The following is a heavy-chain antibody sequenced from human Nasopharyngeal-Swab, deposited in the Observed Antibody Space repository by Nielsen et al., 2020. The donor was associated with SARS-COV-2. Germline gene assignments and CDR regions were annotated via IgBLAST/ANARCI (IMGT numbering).Heavy chain of an antibody. J-gene: IGHJ4*02. Sequence: SETLSLTCTVSGGSISSGDYYWSWIRQPPGKGLEWIGYIYYSGSTYYNPSLKSRVTISVDTSKNQFSLRLSSVTAADTAVYYCARAHYRYYFDYWGQGTLVTVSS. V-gene: IGHV4-30-4*01. D-gene: IGHD3-10*01. CDR1: GGSISSGDYY. CDR2: IYYSGST. CDR3: ARAHYRYYFDY.